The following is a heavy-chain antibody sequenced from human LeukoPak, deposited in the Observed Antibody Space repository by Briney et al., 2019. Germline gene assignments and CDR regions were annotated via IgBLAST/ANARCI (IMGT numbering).Heavy chain of an antibody. V-gene: IGHV1-18*01. J-gene: IGHJ6*04. Sequence: ASVKVSCKASGYTFTSYGISWVRQAPGQGLEWMGWISAYNGNTNYAQKLQGRVTMTTDTSTSTAYMELRSLRSDDTAVYYCARVETYYYDSSGYYWGWSPLDVWGKGTTVTVSS. CDR3: ARVETYYYDSSGYYWGWSPLDV. CDR2: ISAYNGNT. CDR1: GYTFTSYG. D-gene: IGHD3-22*01.